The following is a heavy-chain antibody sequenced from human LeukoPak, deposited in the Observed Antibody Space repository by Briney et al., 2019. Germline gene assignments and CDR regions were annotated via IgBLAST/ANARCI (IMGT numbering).Heavy chain of an antibody. Sequence: GGSLRLSSAASGFTFSSYGVHWVRQAPGKGLVWVSRINSDGTSTSYADSVKGRFTISRDNAKNTLHLQMNSLRAEDTAVYYCARTFTYYYDSSGPETWGQGTLVTVSS. V-gene: IGHV3-74*01. CDR3: ARTFTYYYDSSGPET. CDR2: INSDGTST. CDR1: GFTFSSYG. D-gene: IGHD3-22*01. J-gene: IGHJ4*02.